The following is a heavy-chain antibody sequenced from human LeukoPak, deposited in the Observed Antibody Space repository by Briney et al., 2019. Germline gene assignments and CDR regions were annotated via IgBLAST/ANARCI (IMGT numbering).Heavy chain of an antibody. CDR2: ISSSGSTT. CDR3: ARKGGYGLDFDY. Sequence: GGSLRLSCAAAGFTFRSYEVNWGRQAPGKGLEWVSYISSSGSTTYYAEFVKGRFTISRDNAKNSLYLQTNSLRAEDTAVYYCARKGGYGLDFDYWGQGTLVTVSS. V-gene: IGHV3-48*03. CDR1: GFTFRSYE. J-gene: IGHJ4*02. D-gene: IGHD5-18*01.